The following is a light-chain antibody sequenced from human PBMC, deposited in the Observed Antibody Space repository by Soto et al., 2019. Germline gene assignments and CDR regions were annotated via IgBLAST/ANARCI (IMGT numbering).Light chain of an antibody. Sequence: QTVVTQEPSFSVSPGGTVTLTCGLSYGSVSTSYYPSWYQQTPGQAPRTLIYNTNTRSSGVPDRFSGSILGNKAALTITGAQADDESDYYCVLYMGSAIWLFGGGTKLTVL. CDR2: NTN. V-gene: IGLV8-61*01. CDR1: YGSVSTSYY. J-gene: IGLJ3*02. CDR3: VLYMGSAIWL.